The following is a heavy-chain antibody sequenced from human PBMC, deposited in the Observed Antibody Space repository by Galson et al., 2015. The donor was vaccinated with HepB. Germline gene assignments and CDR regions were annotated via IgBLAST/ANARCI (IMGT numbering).Heavy chain of an antibody. V-gene: IGHV3-23*01. Sequence: SLRLSCAASGFAFSNYAMSWVRQAPGKGLEWVSVISGSGGSTNYADSVKGRFTISRDNSKNTLYLQMNSLRAEDTAVYYCAKDGGYSYDYFDYWGQGTLVTVS. D-gene: IGHD5-18*01. J-gene: IGHJ4*02. CDR1: GFAFSNYA. CDR3: AKDGGYSYDYFDY. CDR2: ISGSGGST.